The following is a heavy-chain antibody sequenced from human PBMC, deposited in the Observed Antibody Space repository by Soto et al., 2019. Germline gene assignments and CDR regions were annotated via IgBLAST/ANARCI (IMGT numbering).Heavy chain of an antibody. CDR2: IYWDDDK. Sequence: QITLKESGPTLVKPTQTLTVTCTFSGFSLTTHGVGVAWIRQPPGKALGWLALIYWDDDKRYCPSLKSRPIITKDTSKNQVVLTMTNMDPVDAATYYCSHFDSLLSAVNWFDPWGQGTLVTVSS. CDR1: GFSLTTHGVG. V-gene: IGHV2-5*02. D-gene: IGHD3-9*01. CDR3: SHFDSLLSAVNWFDP. J-gene: IGHJ5*02.